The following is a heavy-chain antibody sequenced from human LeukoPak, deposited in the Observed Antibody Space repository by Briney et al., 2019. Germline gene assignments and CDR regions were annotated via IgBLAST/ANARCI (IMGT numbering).Heavy chain of an antibody. V-gene: IGHV4-38-2*02. CDR1: GYSISSGYY. Sequence: PSEXXSLTCTVSGYSISSGYYWGWIRQPPGKGLEWIGSIYHSGGTYHNPSLKSRVTISVDTSKNQFSLKLSSVTAADTAVYYCASVGGSYFAFDIWGQGTMVTVSS. CDR2: IYHSGGT. D-gene: IGHD1-26*01. CDR3: ASVGGSYFAFDI. J-gene: IGHJ3*02.